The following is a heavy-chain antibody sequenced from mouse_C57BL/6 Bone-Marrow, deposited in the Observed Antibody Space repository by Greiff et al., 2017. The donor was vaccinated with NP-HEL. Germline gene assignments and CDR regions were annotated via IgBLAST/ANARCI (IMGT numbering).Heavy chain of an antibody. J-gene: IGHJ4*01. V-gene: IGHV5-6*02. CDR3: ARPHDYGSSYEAMDY. CDR2: ISSGGSYT. D-gene: IGHD1-1*01. CDR1: GFTFSSSG. Sequence: DVKLQESGGDLVKPGGSLKLSCAASGFTFSSSGMSWVRQTPDKRLEWVATISSGGSYTYYPDSVQGRFTISRDNAKNTLYLQRSSLKSEDTAMYYCARPHDYGSSYEAMDYWGQGTSVTVSS.